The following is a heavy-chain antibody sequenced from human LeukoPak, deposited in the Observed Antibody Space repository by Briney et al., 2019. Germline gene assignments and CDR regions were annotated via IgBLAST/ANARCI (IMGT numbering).Heavy chain of an antibody. V-gene: IGHV4-39*02. CDR3: AWLGFCGDDGCSPHYNWFGP. Sequence: PSETLSLTCSVSGGSMSSSSYYWGWIRQPPGKGLEWIGSVYYSGSIYYNPSLKSRVSISVDSSKNYITLQVASVTAADTAVYYCAWLGFCGDDGCSPHYNWFGPWGQGTLVTVSS. CDR1: GGSMSSSSYY. J-gene: IGHJ5*02. CDR2: VYYSGSI. D-gene: IGHD2-21*02.